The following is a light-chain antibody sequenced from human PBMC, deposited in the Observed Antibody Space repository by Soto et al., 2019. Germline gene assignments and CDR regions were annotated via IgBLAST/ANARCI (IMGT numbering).Light chain of an antibody. CDR1: QSVSSSY. J-gene: IGKJ5*01. CDR2: GAS. V-gene: IGKV3-20*01. Sequence: EIVLTQSPGTLSLSPGERATLSCRASQSVSSSYLAWYQQKPGQAPRLLIYGASSRATGIPDRFSGSGSGTDLTLTISRLEPEDFAVYYCQQYKTFGQGTRREI. CDR3: QQYKT.